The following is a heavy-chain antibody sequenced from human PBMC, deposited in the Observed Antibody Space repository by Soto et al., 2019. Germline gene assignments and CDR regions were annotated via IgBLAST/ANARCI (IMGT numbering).Heavy chain of an antibody. CDR3: ARGVVGYSNTYYYYYYGMDV. CDR1: GGTFSSYA. V-gene: IGHV1-69*12. CDR2: LIPIFGTA. Sequence: QVQLVQSGAEVKKPGSSVKVSCKASGGTFSSYAIGWVRQAPGQGLEWMGGLIPIFGTANYAQKFQGRVTITADEATSTAYMELSSLRSEDTAVYYCARGVVGYSNTYYYYYYGMDVWGQGTTVTVSS. J-gene: IGHJ6*02. D-gene: IGHD4-4*01.